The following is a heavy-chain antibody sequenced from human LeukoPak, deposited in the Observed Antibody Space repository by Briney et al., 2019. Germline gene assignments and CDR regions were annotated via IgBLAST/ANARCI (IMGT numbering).Heavy chain of an antibody. CDR2: IRYDGSDK. J-gene: IGHJ6*03. D-gene: IGHD1-26*01. CDR1: GFSFSSYG. Sequence: GGSLRLSCAASGFSFSSYGMHWVRQAPGKGLEWVTFIRYDGSDKFYADSVKGRFTTSRDNSRSTLYLQMNSLRSDDTAVYYCARWPLSYWGGLYYYYMDVWGKGTTVTVSS. V-gene: IGHV3-30*02. CDR3: ARWPLSYWGGLYYYYMDV.